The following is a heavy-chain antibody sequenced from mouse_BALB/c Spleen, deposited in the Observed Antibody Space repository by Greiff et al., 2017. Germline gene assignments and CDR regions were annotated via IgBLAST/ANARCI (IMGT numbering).Heavy chain of an antibody. CDR2: IYPGSGST. CDR1: GYTFTSYW. Sequence: LQQPGSELVRPGASVKLSCKASGYTFTSYWMHWVKQRHGQGLEWIGNIYPGSGSTNYDEKFKSKGTLTVDTSSSTAYMHLSSLTSEDSAVYYCTRGLYFDYWGQGTTLTVSS. CDR3: TRGLYFDY. V-gene: IGHV1S22*01. J-gene: IGHJ2*01.